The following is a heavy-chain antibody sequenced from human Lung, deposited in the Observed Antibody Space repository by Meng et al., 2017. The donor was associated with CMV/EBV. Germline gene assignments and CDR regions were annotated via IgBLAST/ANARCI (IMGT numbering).Heavy chain of an antibody. D-gene: IGHD2-2*01. CDR3: ARDQVVLGSGVPAAEDYYGMDV. J-gene: IGHJ6*02. Sequence: GESLKISCAASGFTFSSYAMHWVRQAPGKGLEWVAVISYDGSNKYYADSVKGRFTISRDNSKNTLYLQMNSLRAEDTAVYYCARDQVVLGSGVPAAEDYYGMDVWGQGTTVTVSS. V-gene: IGHV3-30-3*01. CDR1: GFTFSSYA. CDR2: ISYDGSNK.